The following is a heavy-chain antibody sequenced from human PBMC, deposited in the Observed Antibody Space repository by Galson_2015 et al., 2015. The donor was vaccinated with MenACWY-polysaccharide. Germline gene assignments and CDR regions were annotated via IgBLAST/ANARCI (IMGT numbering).Heavy chain of an antibody. CDR3: ARDSENLDY. J-gene: IGHJ4*02. D-gene: IGHD6-19*01. Sequence: SVKVSCKASGYIFTNYAMHWVRQAPGQSFEWMGWTSAGNGRTEYSQKFQGRVTITRDTSASTAYMEVSSLRSEDTAVYYCARDSENLDYWGQGTLVTVSP. V-gene: IGHV1-3*01. CDR1: GYIFTNYA. CDR2: TSAGNGRT.